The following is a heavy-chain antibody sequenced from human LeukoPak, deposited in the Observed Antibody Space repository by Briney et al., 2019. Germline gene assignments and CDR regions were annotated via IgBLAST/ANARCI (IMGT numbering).Heavy chain of an antibody. CDR1: GGTFSSYA. Sequence: SVKVSCKASGGTFSSYAISWVRQAPGQGLEWMGGIIPIFGTANYAQKFQGRVTITTDESTSTAYMELSSLRSGDTAVYYCARTVAGTDAFDIWGQGTMVTVSS. CDR3: ARTVAGTDAFDI. V-gene: IGHV1-69*05. D-gene: IGHD6-19*01. CDR2: IIPIFGTA. J-gene: IGHJ3*02.